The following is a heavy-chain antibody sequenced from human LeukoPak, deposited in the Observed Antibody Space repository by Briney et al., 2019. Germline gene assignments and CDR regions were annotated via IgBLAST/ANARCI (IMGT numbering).Heavy chain of an antibody. CDR3: AKSYSGSYDNYFDY. CDR1: GFTFSSYG. CDR2: ISFDGSNK. V-gene: IGHV3-30*18. J-gene: IGHJ4*02. D-gene: IGHD1-26*01. Sequence: RRSLRLSCAAPGFTFSSYGMYWGRQAPGKGLDWVALISFDGSNKYYADSVRGRFTVSRDNSKNTLYLQMNSLRAEDTALYYCAKSYSGSYDNYFDYWGQGTLVIVSS.